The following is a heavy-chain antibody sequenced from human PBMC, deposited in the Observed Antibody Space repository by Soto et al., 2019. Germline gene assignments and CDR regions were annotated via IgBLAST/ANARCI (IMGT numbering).Heavy chain of an antibody. CDR3: SRVYRPTDPVDY. CDR1: GFTFGDYG. J-gene: IGHJ4*02. V-gene: IGHV3-49*03. D-gene: IGHD1-1*01. CDR2: IRSKAYGGTT. Sequence: PGGSLRLSCAASGFTFGDYGMSWFRQAPGKGLEWVGFIRSKAYGGTTEYAASVKGRFTISRDDSKSIAYLQMNSLKTEDTAVYYCSRVYRPTDPVDYWGQGTLVTVSS.